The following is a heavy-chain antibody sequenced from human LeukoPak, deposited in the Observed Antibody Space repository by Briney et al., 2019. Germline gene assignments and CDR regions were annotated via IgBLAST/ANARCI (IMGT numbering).Heavy chain of an antibody. V-gene: IGHV3-53*01. CDR1: GFTVNSNY. CDR3: ARGGGYYPIDY. D-gene: IGHD2-15*01. CDR2: LYSDGRT. Sequence: GGSLRLSCAASGFTVNSNYMNWVRQAPGKGLEWVSVLYSDGRTYYADSVKGRFTISRDTSKNTLYLQVNSPRAEDTAVYYCARGGGYYPIDYWGQGTLVTVSS. J-gene: IGHJ4*02.